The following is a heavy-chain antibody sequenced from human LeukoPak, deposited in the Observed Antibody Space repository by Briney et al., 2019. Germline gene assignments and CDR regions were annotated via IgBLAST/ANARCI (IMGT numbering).Heavy chain of an antibody. CDR3: ARDSPYSPHDS. CDR1: GGSFNTFY. V-gene: IGHV4-34*01. Sequence: SETLSLTCAVSGGSFNTFYWSWVRHPPGKGLEWIGQINRYGSANYNPSLKSRVAISLDTSKNQFSLKVTSVTAADTAVYYCARDSPYSPHDSWGQGTLVTVSS. CDR2: INRYGSA. D-gene: IGHD4-11*01. J-gene: IGHJ4*02.